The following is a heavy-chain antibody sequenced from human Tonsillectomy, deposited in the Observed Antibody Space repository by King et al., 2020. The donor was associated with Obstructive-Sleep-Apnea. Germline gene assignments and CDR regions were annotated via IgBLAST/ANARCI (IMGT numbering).Heavy chain of an antibody. CDR2: IKSKSAGGAI. Sequence: QLVQSGGDLVKPEGSLRLSCAASGFTFRNAWMSWVRQAPGKGLEWVGRIKSKSAGGAIEYAAPVKGRFSISRDDSNNMLHLQMNSLKTEDTGVYYCTRGGPSGDYYDHWGQGTPVTVSS. CDR1: GFTFRNAW. D-gene: IGHD4-17*01. J-gene: IGHJ4*02. CDR3: TRGGPSGDYYDH. V-gene: IGHV3-15*01.